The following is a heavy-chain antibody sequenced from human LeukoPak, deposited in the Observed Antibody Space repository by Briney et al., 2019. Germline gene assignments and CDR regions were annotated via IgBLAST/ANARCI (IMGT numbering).Heavy chain of an antibody. CDR2: IIPIFGTA. CDR1: GGTFSSYA. V-gene: IGHV1-69*05. CDR3: ARSDFWSGYSLRYMDV. J-gene: IGHJ6*03. Sequence: SVKVSCKASGGTFSSYAISWVRQAPGQGLEWMGGIIPIFGTANYAQKFQGRVTITTDESTSTAYMELSSLRSEDTAVYYCARSDFWSGYSLRYMDVWGKGTTVTVSS. D-gene: IGHD3-3*01.